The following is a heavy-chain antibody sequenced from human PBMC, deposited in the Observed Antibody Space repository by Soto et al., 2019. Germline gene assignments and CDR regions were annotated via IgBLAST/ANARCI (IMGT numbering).Heavy chain of an antibody. Sequence: QVQLVQSGAEVKKPGSSVKVSCKASGGTFSSDAISWVRQAPGQGLEWMGGMIPISGTANYAQKFQGRVTITADQSTSTAYMELSSLRSEDTAVYYCARSQGSSTSLEIYYYYYYGMEVWGQGTTVTVSS. D-gene: IGHD2-2*01. CDR2: MIPISGTA. J-gene: IGHJ6*02. CDR3: ARSQGSSTSLEIYYYYYYGMEV. V-gene: IGHV1-69*01. CDR1: GGTFSSDA.